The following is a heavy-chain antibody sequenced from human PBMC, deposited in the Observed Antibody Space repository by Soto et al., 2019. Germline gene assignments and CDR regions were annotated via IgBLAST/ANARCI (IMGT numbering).Heavy chain of an antibody. Sequence: QVQLVQSGAEVKKPGSSVKVSCKASGGTFSSYTISWVRQAPGQGLEWIGRIVPIHGISNYAQKFQGRVTITADRSTTTAYMELSGLRSQDTAVYYCAGESMPYYSSYYTHNWGQGPLVSVSS. V-gene: IGHV1-69*02. CDR3: AGESMPYYSSYYTHN. CDR2: IVPIHGIS. CDR1: GGTFSSYT. D-gene: IGHD6-19*01. J-gene: IGHJ4*02.